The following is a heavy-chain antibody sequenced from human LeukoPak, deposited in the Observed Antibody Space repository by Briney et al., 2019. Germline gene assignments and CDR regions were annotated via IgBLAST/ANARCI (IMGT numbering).Heavy chain of an antibody. D-gene: IGHD3-16*02. J-gene: IGHJ4*02. Sequence: ASVKVSCKTSGYTFTRYYMQWVRQAPGHGLEWMGIINPISGATDYAQKFQGRVTMTRDTSTSTVYMELSSLRSEDTAMYYCARLPYRDGVAQDYWGQGTLVTVSS. CDR2: INPISGAT. V-gene: IGHV1-46*01. CDR1: GYTFTRYY. CDR3: ARLPYRDGVAQDY.